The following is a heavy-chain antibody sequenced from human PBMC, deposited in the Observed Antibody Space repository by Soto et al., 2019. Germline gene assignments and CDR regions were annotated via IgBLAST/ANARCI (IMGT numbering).Heavy chain of an antibody. D-gene: IGHD6-13*01. CDR2: IYSGGST. J-gene: IGHJ4*02. CDR1: GFTVSSNY. Sequence: EVQLVETGGGLIQPGGSLRLSCAASGFTVSSNYMSWVRQAPGKGLEWVSVIYSGGSTYYADSVKGGFTISRDNSKNTLYLQMNSLRAEDTAVYYCAREARYSSSWEGNYWGQGTLVTVSS. CDR3: AREARYSSSWEGNY. V-gene: IGHV3-53*02.